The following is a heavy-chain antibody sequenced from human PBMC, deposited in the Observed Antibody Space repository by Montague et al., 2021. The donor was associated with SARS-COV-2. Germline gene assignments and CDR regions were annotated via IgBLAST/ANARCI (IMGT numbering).Heavy chain of an antibody. Sequence: SLRLSCAASGFTFSSYAMSWVRQAPGKGLEWVSAISGSGGSTYYADSVKGRFTISRDNSKNTLYLQMNSLRAEDTAVYYRAKDFPGDDYGDYGGDYYYYGMDVWGQGTTVTVSS. V-gene: IGHV3-23*01. CDR2: ISGSGGST. CDR3: AKDFPGDDYGDYGGDYYYYGMDV. J-gene: IGHJ6*02. D-gene: IGHD4-17*01. CDR1: GFTFSSYA.